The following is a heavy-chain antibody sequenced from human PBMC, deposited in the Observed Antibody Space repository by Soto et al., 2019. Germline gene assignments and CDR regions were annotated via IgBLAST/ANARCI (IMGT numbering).Heavy chain of an antibody. Sequence: QVQLAQSGAEVKKPGASVKVSCKASGYTFTNYAIHWVRQAPGQRLEWMGWLNAGNRNTEYSQKFQGRIIMTKDTSANTAYMELSILTSEDTAVYYCARGYDYVWGSYRSDAFDIWGQGTMVTVSS. D-gene: IGHD3-16*02. V-gene: IGHV1-3*01. CDR3: ARGYDYVWGSYRSDAFDI. CDR1: GYTFTNYA. CDR2: LNAGNRNT. J-gene: IGHJ3*02.